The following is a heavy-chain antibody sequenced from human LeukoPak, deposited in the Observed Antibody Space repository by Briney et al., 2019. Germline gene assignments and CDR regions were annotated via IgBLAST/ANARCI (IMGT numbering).Heavy chain of an antibody. Sequence: SETLSLTCSVSGGSISRSSYYWTWIRQSPGRGLECIGNTYYSGSTLYNPSLKSRVTISVDTSKNQFSLRLTSVTAADTAVYYCARPRGDLWSGYDYWGQGVLVTVSP. CDR3: ARPRGDLWSGYDY. D-gene: IGHD3-3*01. CDR2: TYYSGST. CDR1: GGSISRSSYY. V-gene: IGHV4-39*01. J-gene: IGHJ4*02.